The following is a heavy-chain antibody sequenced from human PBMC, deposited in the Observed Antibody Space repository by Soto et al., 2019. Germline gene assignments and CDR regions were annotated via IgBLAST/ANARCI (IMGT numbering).Heavy chain of an antibody. D-gene: IGHD3-3*01. V-gene: IGHV3-23*01. CDR2: ISGSGGST. CDR3: AKDSFLGDFWSGYYLDNWFDP. CDR1: GFTFSSYA. Sequence: GGSLRLSCAASGFTFSSYAMSWVRQAPGKGLEWVSAISGSGGSTYYADSVKGRFTISRDNSKNTLYLQMNSLRAEDTAVYYCAKDSFLGDFWSGYYLDNWFDPWGQGTLVTVSS. J-gene: IGHJ5*02.